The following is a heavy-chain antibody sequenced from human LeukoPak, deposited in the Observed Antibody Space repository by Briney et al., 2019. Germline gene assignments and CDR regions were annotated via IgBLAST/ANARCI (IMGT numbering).Heavy chain of an antibody. V-gene: IGHV3-48*04. J-gene: IGHJ6*03. CDR3: ARDRGNQRGYYYYYMDV. Sequence: GSLRLSCAASEFTFSSYSMNWVRQAPGKGLEWVSYISSSGNTIYYADSVMGRFTISRDNAKNSLYLQMNSLRAEDTAVYYCARDRGNQRGYYYYYMDVWGKGTTVTVSS. CDR1: EFTFSSYS. CDR2: ISSSGNTI. D-gene: IGHD1-14*01.